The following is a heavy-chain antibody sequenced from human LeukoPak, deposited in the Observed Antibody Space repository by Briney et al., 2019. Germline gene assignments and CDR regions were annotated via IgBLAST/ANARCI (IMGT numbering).Heavy chain of an antibody. D-gene: IGHD6-13*01. V-gene: IGHV3-30*04. J-gene: IGHJ4*02. Sequence: GGSLRLSCAASGFTFSSYAMHWVRQAPGKGLEWVAVISYDGSNKYYADSVKGRFTISRDNAKNSLYLQMNSLRAEDTAVYYCAKIATPATGDYWGQGTLVTVSS. CDR3: AKIATPATGDY. CDR1: GFTFSSYA. CDR2: ISYDGSNK.